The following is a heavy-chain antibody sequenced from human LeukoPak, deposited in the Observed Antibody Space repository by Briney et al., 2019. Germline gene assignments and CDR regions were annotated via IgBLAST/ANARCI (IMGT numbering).Heavy chain of an antibody. CDR2: INPNSGDT. Sequence: GASVKVSCRASGYTFSDYYMHWVRQAPGQGLEWMGWINPNSGDTYYPQKFQGSVSMTRDTSISTANMMLSRLKSDDTAVYYCATGRRILVGDTNAGDFFDYWGQGTLLTVSS. V-gene: IGHV1-2*02. J-gene: IGHJ4*02. CDR3: ATGRRILVGDTNAGDFFDY. D-gene: IGHD1-26*01. CDR1: GYTFSDYY.